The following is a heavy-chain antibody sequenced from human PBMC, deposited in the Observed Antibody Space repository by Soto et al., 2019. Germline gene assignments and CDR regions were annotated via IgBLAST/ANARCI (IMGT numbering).Heavy chain of an antibody. CDR2: IKQDGSEK. CDR3: ARDLLANWNDVEY. J-gene: IGHJ4*02. CDR1: GFTFSSYW. D-gene: IGHD1-20*01. Sequence: GGSLRLSCAASGFTFSSYWMSWVRQAPGKGLEWVANIKQDGSEKYYVDSVKGRFTISRDNAKNSLYLQMNSLRAEDTAVYYCARDLLANWNDVEYWGQGTLVTVSS. V-gene: IGHV3-7*01.